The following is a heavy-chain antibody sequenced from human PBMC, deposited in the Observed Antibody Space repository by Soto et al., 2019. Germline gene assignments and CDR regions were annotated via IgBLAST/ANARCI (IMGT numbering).Heavy chain of an antibody. Sequence: QVQLQESGPGLVKPSGTLSLTCAVSSGSISSSNWWSWVRQPPGKGLGWIGEIYHSGSTNYNPSLKSRVTLSVDKSKNQFSLKLSSVTAADTAVYYCARRWLNIAVAGFDPWGQGTLVTVSS. CDR3: ARRWLNIAVAGFDP. CDR2: IYHSGST. D-gene: IGHD6-19*01. CDR1: SGSISSSNW. V-gene: IGHV4-4*02. J-gene: IGHJ5*02.